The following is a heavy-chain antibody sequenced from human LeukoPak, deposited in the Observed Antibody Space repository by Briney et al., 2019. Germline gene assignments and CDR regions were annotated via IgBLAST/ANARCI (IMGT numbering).Heavy chain of an antibody. D-gene: IGHD3-22*01. J-gene: IGHJ4*02. V-gene: IGHV4-59*01. CDR3: ARQSISGSSLSYFDY. Sequence: SSETLSLTCTVSGGSISSYYWSWIRQPPGKGLEWIGNINDSGSTNYNPSLKSRVTISVDTSKNQCSLKLSSVTAADTAVYYCARQSISGSSLSYFDYWGQGTLVNVSS. CDR2: INDSGST. CDR1: GGSISSYY.